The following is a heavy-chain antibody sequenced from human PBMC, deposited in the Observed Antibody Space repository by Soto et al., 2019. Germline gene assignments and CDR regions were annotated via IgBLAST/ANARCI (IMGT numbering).Heavy chain of an antibody. J-gene: IGHJ6*02. D-gene: IGHD2-15*01. V-gene: IGHV4-39*01. CDR1: GGSISSSSYY. CDR2: IYYSGST. Sequence: LSLTCTVSGGSISSSSYYWGWIRQPPGKGLEWIGSIYYSGSTYYNPSLKSRVTISVDTSKNQFSLKLSSVTAADTAVCYCAPIPRGWNYYYGMDVWGQGTTVTVSS. CDR3: APIPRGWNYYYGMDV.